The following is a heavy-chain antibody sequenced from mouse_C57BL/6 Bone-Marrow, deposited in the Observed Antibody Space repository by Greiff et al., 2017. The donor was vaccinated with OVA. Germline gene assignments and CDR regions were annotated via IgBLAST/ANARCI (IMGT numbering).Heavy chain of an antibody. CDR2: IHPNSGST. V-gene: IGHV1-64*01. CDR1: GYTFTSYW. J-gene: IGHJ2*01. Sequence: QVQLQQPGAELVKPGASVKLSCKASGYTFTSYWMHWVKQRPGPGLEWIGMIHPNSGSTNYNEKFKSKATLTVDKSSSTAYMQLSSLTSEDSAVYYCARMRSKGDYFDYWGQGTTLTVSS. CDR3: ARMRSKGDYFDY. D-gene: IGHD2-5*01.